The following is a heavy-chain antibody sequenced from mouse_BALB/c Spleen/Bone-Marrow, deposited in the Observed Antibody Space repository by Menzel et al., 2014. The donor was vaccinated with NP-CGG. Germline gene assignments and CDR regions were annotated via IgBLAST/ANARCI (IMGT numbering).Heavy chain of an antibody. Sequence: EVQLQQSGPELVKPGSSMKISCKASGYSFTGYTMNWVKQSHGKNLEWIGLINPYNGGTSYNQKLKGKATLTVNKSSSTAYMELLSMTSEDSAVYYCARENYGSSYGFAYWGQGTRVTVSA. CDR1: GYSFTGYT. V-gene: IGHV1-22*01. CDR2: INPYNGGT. D-gene: IGHD1-1*01. CDR3: ARENYGSSYGFAY. J-gene: IGHJ3*01.